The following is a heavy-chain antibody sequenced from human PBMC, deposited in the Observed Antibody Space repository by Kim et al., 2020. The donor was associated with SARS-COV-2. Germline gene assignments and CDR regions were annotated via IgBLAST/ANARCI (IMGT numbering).Heavy chain of an antibody. Sequence: ASVKVSCKASGYTFTGYYMHWVRQAPGQGLEWMGRINPYSGGTNYAQKFQGRVTMTRDTSTSTAYMELSRLRSDDTAVYYCARILNYYDNSCKCIDFWGQGTLVTVSS. D-gene: IGHD3-22*01. V-gene: IGHV1-2*06. CDR2: INPYSGGT. J-gene: IGHJ4*01. CDR3: ARILNYYDNSCKCIDF. CDR1: GYTFTGYY.